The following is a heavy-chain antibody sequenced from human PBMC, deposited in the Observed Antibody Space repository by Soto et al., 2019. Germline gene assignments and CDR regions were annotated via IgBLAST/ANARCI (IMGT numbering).Heavy chain of an antibody. Sequence: SVKVSYKASGGTFSHSTVAWVRQAPGHRPEWMGMIIPMFGSTNSAQKFWDRVTFSADTYTNTAYMELSSLRSEDTAVYYCATPSGLLGQYSALPDNWGQGTLVTVSS. V-gene: IGHV1-69*08. CDR1: GGTFSHST. D-gene: IGHD5-12*01. CDR3: ATPSGLLGQYSALPDN. J-gene: IGHJ4*02. CDR2: IIPMFGST.